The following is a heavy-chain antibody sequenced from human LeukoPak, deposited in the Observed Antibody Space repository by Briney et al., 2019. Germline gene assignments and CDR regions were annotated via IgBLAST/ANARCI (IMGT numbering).Heavy chain of an antibody. CDR1: GGSLSTYS. V-gene: IGHV4-4*07. Sequence: SETLSLTCTVSGGSLSTYSWTWIRQPAGKGLEWIVRIDTCGSTNYNPSLKSRVTMSVDTSKNEFSLNLRSMTAADTAVFYCARGAARPPFRFDPWGQGILVTVSS. D-gene: IGHD6-6*01. CDR2: IDTCGST. CDR3: ARGAARPPFRFDP. J-gene: IGHJ5*02.